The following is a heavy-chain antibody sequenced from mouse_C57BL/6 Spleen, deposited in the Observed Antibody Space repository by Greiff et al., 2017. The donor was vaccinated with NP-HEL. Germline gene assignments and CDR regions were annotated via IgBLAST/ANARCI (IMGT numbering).Heavy chain of an antibody. V-gene: IGHV1-72*01. CDR2: IDPNSGGT. Sequence: QVQLQQPGAELVKPGASVKLSCKASGYTFTSYWMHWVKQRPGRGLEWIGRIDPNSGGTKYNEKFKSKATLTVDKPSSTAYMQLSSLTSEDSAVYYCARYRVITTVVAPYAMDYWGQGTSVTVSS. CDR3: ARYRVITTVVAPYAMDY. CDR1: GYTFTSYW. J-gene: IGHJ4*01. D-gene: IGHD1-1*01.